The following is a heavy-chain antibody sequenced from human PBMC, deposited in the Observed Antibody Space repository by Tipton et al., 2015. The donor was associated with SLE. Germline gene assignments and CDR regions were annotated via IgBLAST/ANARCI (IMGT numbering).Heavy chain of an antibody. D-gene: IGHD3-22*01. CDR3: ARGGSYYDTSGYFYYFDN. V-gene: IGHV1-18*01. CDR2: ISAYSGNT. CDR1: GYTFTDYI. Sequence: QSGPEVKKPGASVKVSCKASGYTFTDYIISWVRQAPGQGLEWMGWISAYSGNTNYAQQLQGRVTMTTDTSTSTAYMELRSLRSDDTAVYYCARGGSYYDTSGYFYYFDNWGQGTLVTVSS. J-gene: IGHJ4*02.